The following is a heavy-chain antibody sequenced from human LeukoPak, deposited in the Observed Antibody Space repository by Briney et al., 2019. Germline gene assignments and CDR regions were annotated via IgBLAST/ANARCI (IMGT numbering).Heavy chain of an antibody. J-gene: IGHJ4*02. CDR1: GYTFINYG. V-gene: IGHV1-18*01. Sequence: ASVKVSCKASGYTFINYGINWVRQAPGQGLEWMGWINTYNGNTKYAQRFQGRVTMTTDTSTTTAYMELGSLRSDDTAVYYCARSQGSSGYYGYWGQGTLVTVSS. CDR3: ARSQGSSGYYGY. D-gene: IGHD3-22*01. CDR2: INTYNGNT.